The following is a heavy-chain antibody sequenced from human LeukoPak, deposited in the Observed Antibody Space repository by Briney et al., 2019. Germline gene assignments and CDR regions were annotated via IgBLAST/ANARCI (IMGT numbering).Heavy chain of an antibody. V-gene: IGHV4-39*01. D-gene: IGHD3-22*01. CDR1: GGSISSSSYW. Sequence: PSETLSLTCTVSGGSISSSSYWWGWIRQPPGKGLEWIANIYYSGSTHYNPSLKSRVPIPIEKSKHQFSLKQGSVTAADTAVYYCARNYYESSGYYPWNFDYWGQGTLVTVSS. J-gene: IGHJ4*02. CDR3: ARNYYESSGYYPWNFDY. CDR2: IYYSGST.